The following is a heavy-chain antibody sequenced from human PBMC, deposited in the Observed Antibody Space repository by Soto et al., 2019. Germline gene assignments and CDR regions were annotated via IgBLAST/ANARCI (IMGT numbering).Heavy chain of an antibody. Sequence: PGESLKISCKGSGYSFTSYWIGWVRQMPGKGLEWMGIIYPGDSDTRYSPSFQGQVTISADKSISTAYLELTSLKFDDAAVYYCARGFIPENYWGQGTRVTVSS. CDR1: GYSFTSYW. CDR2: IYPGDSDT. CDR3: ARGFIPENY. J-gene: IGHJ4*02. V-gene: IGHV5-51*01. D-gene: IGHD2-2*01.